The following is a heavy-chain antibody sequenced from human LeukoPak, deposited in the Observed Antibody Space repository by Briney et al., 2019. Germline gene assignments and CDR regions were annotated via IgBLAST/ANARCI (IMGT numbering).Heavy chain of an antibody. CDR1: GGSISSYY. J-gene: IGHJ6*03. CDR3: ARQELLPPYYYMDV. D-gene: IGHD1-26*01. V-gene: IGHV4-59*01. CDR2: IYYSGST. Sequence: SETLSLTCTVSGGSISSYYWSWIRLPPGKGLEWIGYIYYSGSTNYNPSLKSRVTISVDTSKNQFSLKLSSVTAADTAVYYCARQELLPPYYYMDVWGKGTTVTVSS.